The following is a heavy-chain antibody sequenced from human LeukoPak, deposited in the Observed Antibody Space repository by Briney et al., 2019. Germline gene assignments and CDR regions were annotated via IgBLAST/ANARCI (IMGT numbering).Heavy chain of an antibody. Sequence: SETLSLTCTVSGGSISSSSYYWGWIRQPPGKGLEWIGSIYYSGSTYYNPSLKSRVTISVDTSKNQFSLKLSSVTAADTAVYYCERVSRVYFDYWGQGTLATVSS. V-gene: IGHV4-39*07. J-gene: IGHJ4*02. CDR1: GGSISSSSYY. CDR2: IYYSGST. CDR3: ERVSRVYFDY. D-gene: IGHD6-6*01.